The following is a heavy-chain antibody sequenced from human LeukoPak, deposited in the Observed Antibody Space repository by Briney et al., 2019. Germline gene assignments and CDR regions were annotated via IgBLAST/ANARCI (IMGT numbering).Heavy chain of an antibody. D-gene: IGHD3-10*01. Sequence: SETLSLTCTVSGDSISTYWSWIRQPPGKGLEWIGYIYYRVTSDYNPSLKSRVTMSVDMSTRQISLKLSSVTAADTAVYYCARAVGGDGSGSLWGPGTLVTVSS. CDR3: ARAVGGDGSGSL. CDR1: GDSISTY. V-gene: IGHV4-59*01. CDR2: IYYRVTS. J-gene: IGHJ4*02.